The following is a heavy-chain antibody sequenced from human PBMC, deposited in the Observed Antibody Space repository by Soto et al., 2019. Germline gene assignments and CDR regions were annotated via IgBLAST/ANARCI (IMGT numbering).Heavy chain of an antibody. V-gene: IGHV4-39*01. CDR2: IYYSGST. CDR3: ARPPYCSNGVCYRSLFDP. J-gene: IGHJ5*02. Sequence: SETLSLTCTVSGGSISSSSYYWGWIRQPPGKGLEWIGSIYYSGSTYYNPSLKSRVTISVDTSKNQFSLKLSSVTAAGTAVYYCARPPYCSNGVCYRSLFDPWGQGTLVTVSS. CDR1: GGSISSSSYY. D-gene: IGHD2-8*01.